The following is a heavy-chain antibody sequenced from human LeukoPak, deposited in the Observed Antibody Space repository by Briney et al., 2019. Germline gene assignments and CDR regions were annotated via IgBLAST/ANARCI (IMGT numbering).Heavy chain of an antibody. Sequence: GGSLRLSCEVSGFTFSSHSMNWVRQAPGKGLEWASYISSGSGTIYYADSVKGRFTIARDDAKNSLYLQMSSPRDEDTAVYYCAREAIKDYWGQGTLVTVSS. CDR1: GFTFSSHS. J-gene: IGHJ4*02. V-gene: IGHV3-48*02. CDR2: ISSGSGTI. CDR3: AREAIKDY.